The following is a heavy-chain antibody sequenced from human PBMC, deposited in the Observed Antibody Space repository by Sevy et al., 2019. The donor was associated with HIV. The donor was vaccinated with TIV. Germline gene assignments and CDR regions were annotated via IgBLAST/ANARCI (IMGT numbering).Heavy chain of an antibody. J-gene: IGHJ4*02. D-gene: IGHD1-26*01. CDR1: GFTFSSYA. CDR3: ARDSIEGATGGDFDY. Sequence: GGSLRLSCAASGFTFSSYAMHWVRQAPGKGLEWVAVISYDGSNKYYADSVKGRFTISRDTSKNTLYLQMNSLRAEETAVYYCARDSIEGATGGDFDYWGQGTLVTVSS. CDR2: ISYDGSNK. V-gene: IGHV3-30-3*01.